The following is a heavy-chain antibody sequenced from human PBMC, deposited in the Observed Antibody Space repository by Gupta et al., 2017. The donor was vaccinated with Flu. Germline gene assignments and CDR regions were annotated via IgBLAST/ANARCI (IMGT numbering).Heavy chain of an antibody. CDR3: ARGYCSSTSCYGGYSGYDLGY. CDR2: ISSNGGST. CDR1: GFTFSSYA. Sequence: EVQLVASGGGLVQPGGSLRLSCAASGFTFSSYAMHWVRQAPGKGLEYVSAISSNGGSTYYANSVKGRFTISRDNSKNTLYLQMGSLRAEDMAVYYCARGYCSSTSCYGGYSGYDLGYWSSG. V-gene: IGHV3-64*01. J-gene: IGHJ4*03. D-gene: IGHD2-2*01.